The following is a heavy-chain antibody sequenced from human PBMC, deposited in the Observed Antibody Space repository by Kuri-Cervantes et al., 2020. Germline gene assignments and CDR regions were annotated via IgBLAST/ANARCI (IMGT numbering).Heavy chain of an antibody. Sequence: GESLKISCAASGFTFSSYAMSWVRQAPGKGLEWVSAISGSGGSTYYADSVKGRFTISRDNSKNTLYLQMNSLRAEDTAVYYCARVPGLYCGGDCYDDYWGQGTLVTVSS. V-gene: IGHV3-23*01. J-gene: IGHJ4*02. CDR1: GFTFSSYA. CDR2: ISGSGGST. CDR3: ARVPGLYCGGDCYDDY. D-gene: IGHD2-21*02.